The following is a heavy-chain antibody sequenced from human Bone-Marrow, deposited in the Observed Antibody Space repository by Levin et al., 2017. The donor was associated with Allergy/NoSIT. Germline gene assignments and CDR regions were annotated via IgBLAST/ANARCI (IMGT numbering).Heavy chain of an antibody. Sequence: GESLKISCAASGFTFSSYGMHWVRQAPGKGLEWVAVIWYDGSNKYYADSVKGRFTISRDNSKNTLYLQMNSLRAEDTAVYYCARDRGGRGYSYGLDYWGQGTLVTVSS. CDR2: IWYDGSNK. CDR1: GFTFSSYG. D-gene: IGHD5-18*01. J-gene: IGHJ4*02. CDR3: ARDRGGRGYSYGLDY. V-gene: IGHV3-33*01.